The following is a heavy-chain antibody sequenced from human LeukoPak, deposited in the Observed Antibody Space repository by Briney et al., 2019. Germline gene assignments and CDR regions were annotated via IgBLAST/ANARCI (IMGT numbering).Heavy chain of an antibody. V-gene: IGHV3-7*01. CDR3: ASGLVPAAMSYFDY. Sequence: GGSLRLSCAASGFTFSSYWMSWVRQAPGKGLEWVANIKQDGSEKYYVDSVKGRFTISRDNAKNSLYLQMNSLRAEDTAVYYCASGLVPAAMSYFDYWGQGTLVTVSS. CDR1: GFTFSSYW. D-gene: IGHD2-2*01. CDR2: IKQDGSEK. J-gene: IGHJ4*02.